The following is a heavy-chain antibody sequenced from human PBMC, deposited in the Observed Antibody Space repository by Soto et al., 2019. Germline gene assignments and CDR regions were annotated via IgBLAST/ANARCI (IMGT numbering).Heavy chain of an antibody. Sequence: QVQLVESGGGVVQPGTSLRLSCVVSGFTLSNTGVHWVRQAPGKGLEWVAMISHDGFAQYYVDSVKGRFTISRDNFKNTVYLQMHSLRPEDPSLYYCAKDWGSSGWFNWFDSWGQGTLVTVSS. D-gene: IGHD6-19*01. CDR1: GFTLSNTG. CDR2: ISHDGFAQ. CDR3: AKDWGSSGWFNWFDS. V-gene: IGHV3-30*18. J-gene: IGHJ5*01.